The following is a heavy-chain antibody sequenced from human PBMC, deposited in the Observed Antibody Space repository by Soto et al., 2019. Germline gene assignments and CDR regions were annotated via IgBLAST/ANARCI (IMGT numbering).Heavy chain of an antibody. CDR2: INAGNGNT. Sequence: ASVKVSCKASGYTFTSYAMHRVRQAPGQRLEWMGWINAGNGNTKYSQKFQGRVTITRDTSASTAYMELSSLRSEDTAVYYCARDPYYCSGGSCPDGGYYYYMDVWGKGTTVTVSS. V-gene: IGHV1-3*01. D-gene: IGHD2-15*01. CDR3: ARDPYYCSGGSCPDGGYYYYMDV. CDR1: GYTFTSYA. J-gene: IGHJ6*03.